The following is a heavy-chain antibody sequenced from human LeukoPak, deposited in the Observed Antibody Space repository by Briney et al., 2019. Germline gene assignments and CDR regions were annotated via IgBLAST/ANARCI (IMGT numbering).Heavy chain of an antibody. V-gene: IGHV4-59*01. CDR2: IYYSGST. Sequence: SETLSLTCTVSGGSISSYYWSWIRQPPGKGLEWIGYIYYSGSTNYNPSLKSRVTISVDTPKNQFSLKLSSVTAADTAVYYCARFDCSGGSCYIVNWGQGTLVTVSS. CDR1: GGSISSYY. D-gene: IGHD2-15*01. CDR3: ARFDCSGGSCYIVN. J-gene: IGHJ4*02.